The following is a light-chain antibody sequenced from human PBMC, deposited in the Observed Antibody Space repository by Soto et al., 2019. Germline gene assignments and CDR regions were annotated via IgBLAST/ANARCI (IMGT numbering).Light chain of an antibody. V-gene: IGLV2-14*01. CDR3: SSYTSSSTLV. Sequence: QSALTQPASVSGSPGQSITISCTGTRSDVGGYDYVSWYQHHPGKAPKLMIYEVSNRPSGVSNRFSGSKSGNTASLTISGLQAEDEADYSCSSYTSSSTLVFGGGTKLTVL. CDR1: RSDVGGYDY. J-gene: IGLJ2*01. CDR2: EVS.